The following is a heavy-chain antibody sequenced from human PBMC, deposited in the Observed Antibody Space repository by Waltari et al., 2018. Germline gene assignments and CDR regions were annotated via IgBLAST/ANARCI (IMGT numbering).Heavy chain of an antibody. CDR1: GFTVSNNY. CDR3: ARGAPRD. V-gene: IGHV3-53*01. Sequence: EVQLVESGGGLMQPGGSLRLSCPASGFTVSNNYMSWVRQAPGKGLEWVSVIYSGGTTHYADSVKGRFTISRDNSKNTLYLQMNSLRAEDTAVYYFARGAPRDWGQGTLVTVSS. J-gene: IGHJ4*02. CDR2: IYSGGTT.